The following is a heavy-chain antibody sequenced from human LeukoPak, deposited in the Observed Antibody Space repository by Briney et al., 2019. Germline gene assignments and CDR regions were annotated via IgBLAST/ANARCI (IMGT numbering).Heavy chain of an antibody. CDR2: IYHSGST. V-gene: IGHV4-4*02. D-gene: IGHD4-23*01. CDR1: GGSISSSNW. CDR3: ARSRPYLGTLRWDRGLVY. Sequence: NPSETLSLTCAVSGGSISSSNWWSWIRQPPGKGLEWIGEIYHSGSTNYNPSLKSRVTISVDKSKTQFSLKLSSVTAADTAVYYCARSRPYLGTLRWDRGLVYWGQGTLVTVSS. J-gene: IGHJ4*02.